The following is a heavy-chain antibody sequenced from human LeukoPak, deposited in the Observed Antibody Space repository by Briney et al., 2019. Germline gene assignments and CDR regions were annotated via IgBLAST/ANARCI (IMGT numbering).Heavy chain of an antibody. V-gene: IGHV4-59*11. CDR2: IYYSGST. J-gene: IGHJ4*02. CDR3: ARVFGIGIVGAPRFDY. Sequence: SETLSLTCTVSGGSISSHYWSWIRQPPGKGLEWIGYIYYSGSTNYNSSLKSRVTISVDTSKNQFSLKLSSVTAADTAVYYCARVFGIGIVGAPRFDYWGQGTLVTVSS. CDR1: GGSISSHY. D-gene: IGHD1-26*01.